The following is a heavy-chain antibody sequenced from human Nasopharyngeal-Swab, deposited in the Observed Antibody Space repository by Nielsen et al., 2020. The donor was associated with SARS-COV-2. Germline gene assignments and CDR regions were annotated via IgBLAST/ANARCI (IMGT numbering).Heavy chain of an antibody. D-gene: IGHD2-8*02. V-gene: IGHV3-7*01. CDR2: IKQDGSDK. Sequence: GESLKISCAASGFTFSTYWMNWVRQTPGKGLEWVANIKQDGSDKRYVDSVKGRFTISRDNAKNSLYLQMNSLGAEDTAVYYCAGGTGWVFNCWGQGTLVTVSS. CDR3: AGGTGWVFNC. CDR1: GFTFSTYW. J-gene: IGHJ4*02.